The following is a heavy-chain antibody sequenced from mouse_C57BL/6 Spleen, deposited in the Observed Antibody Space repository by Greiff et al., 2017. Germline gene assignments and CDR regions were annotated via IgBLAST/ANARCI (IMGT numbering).Heavy chain of an antibody. Sequence: VKLVESGAELARPGASVKLSCKASGYTFTSYGISWVRQRTGQGLEWIGEIYPRSGNTYYNEKFKGKATLTADKSSSTAYMELRSLTSEDSAVYFCARYVTTQGEVDYWGQGTTLTVSS. CDR3: ARYVTTQGEVDY. CDR1: GYTFTSYG. J-gene: IGHJ2*01. D-gene: IGHD3-2*02. CDR2: IYPRSGNT. V-gene: IGHV1-81*01.